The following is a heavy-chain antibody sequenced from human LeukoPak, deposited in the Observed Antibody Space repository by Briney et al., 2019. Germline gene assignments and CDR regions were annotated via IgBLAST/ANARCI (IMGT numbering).Heavy chain of an antibody. CDR3: AGIAVTTSPYFDD. CDR1: GFTFSSYA. J-gene: IGHJ4*02. CDR2: ISYDGSNK. V-gene: IGHV3-30*04. Sequence: GGSLRLSCAASGFTFSSYAMHWVRQAPGKGLEWVAVISYDGSNKYYADSVKGRFTISRYNSKNTLYLQMNSLRSEDTAVYYCAGIAVTTSPYFDDWGQGTLVTVSS. D-gene: IGHD4-17*01.